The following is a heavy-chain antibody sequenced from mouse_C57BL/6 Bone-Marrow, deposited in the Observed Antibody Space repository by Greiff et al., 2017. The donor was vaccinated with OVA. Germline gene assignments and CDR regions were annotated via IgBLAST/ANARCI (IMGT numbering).Heavy chain of an antibody. CDR3: ARWDYGSSDAMDY. D-gene: IGHD1-1*01. CDR1: GYTFTSYG. V-gene: IGHV1-81*01. J-gene: IGHJ4*01. Sequence: QVQLKESGAELARPGASVKLSCKASGYTFTSYGISWVKQRTGQGLEWIGEIYPRSGNTYYNEKFKGKATLTADKSSSTAYMELRSLTSEDSAVYFCARWDYGSSDAMDYWGQGTSVTVSS. CDR2: IYPRSGNT.